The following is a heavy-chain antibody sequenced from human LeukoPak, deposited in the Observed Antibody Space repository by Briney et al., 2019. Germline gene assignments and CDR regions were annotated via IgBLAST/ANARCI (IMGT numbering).Heavy chain of an antibody. CDR3: ARSYPLYPPTFKGIAAAGTVGFDY. CDR1: GYTFTSYA. J-gene: IGHJ4*02. V-gene: IGHV7-4-1*02. D-gene: IGHD6-13*01. Sequence: ASVKVSCKASGYTFTSYAMNWVRQAPGQGLEWMGWINTNTGNPTYAQGFTGRFVFSLDTSVSTAYLQISSLKAEDTAVYYCARSYPLYPPTFKGIAAAGTVGFDYWGQGTLVTVSS. CDR2: INTNTGNP.